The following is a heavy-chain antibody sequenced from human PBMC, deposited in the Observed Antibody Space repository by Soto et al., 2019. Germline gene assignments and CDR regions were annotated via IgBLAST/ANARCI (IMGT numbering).Heavy chain of an antibody. Sequence: PSETLSLTCTVSGGSISSYYWSWIRQPPGKGLEWIGYIYYSGSTNYNPSLKSRVTISVDTSKNQFSLKLSSATAADTAVYYCARRVVVPAATNWFDPWGQGTLVTVSS. CDR1: GGSISSYY. J-gene: IGHJ5*02. V-gene: IGHV4-59*08. D-gene: IGHD2-2*01. CDR3: ARRVVVPAATNWFDP. CDR2: IYYSGST.